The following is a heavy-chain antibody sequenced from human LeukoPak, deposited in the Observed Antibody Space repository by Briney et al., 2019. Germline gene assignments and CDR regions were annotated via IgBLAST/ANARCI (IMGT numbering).Heavy chain of an antibody. CDR3: AVLNWNYDGTVDY. V-gene: IGHV3-23*01. J-gene: IGHJ4*02. CDR1: GFTFSSYA. CDR2: ISGSGGST. Sequence: GGSLRLSCAASGFTFSSYAMSWVRQAPGKGLEWVSAISGSGGSTYYADSVKGRFTIYRDNSKNTRYLPMNSLRAEDTAVYYRAVLNWNYDGTVDYWGQGTLVTVSS. D-gene: IGHD1-7*01.